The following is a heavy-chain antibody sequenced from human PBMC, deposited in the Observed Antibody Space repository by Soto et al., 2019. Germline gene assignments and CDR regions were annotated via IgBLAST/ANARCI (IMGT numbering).Heavy chain of an antibody. CDR3: GRGRARYCSGGSVYSDYYYGMDG. CDR1: GYTFTSYG. D-gene: IGHD2-15*01. V-gene: IGHV1-18*01. Sequence: QVQLVQSGAEVKKPGASVKVSCKASGYTFTSYGISWVRQAPGQGLEWMGWISAYNGNTNYAQKLQGRGTMTTDTSTSTAYMELGSLRSDDTAVYYCGRGRARYCSGGSVYSDYYYGMDGWGQGTTVTGSS. J-gene: IGHJ6*01. CDR2: ISAYNGNT.